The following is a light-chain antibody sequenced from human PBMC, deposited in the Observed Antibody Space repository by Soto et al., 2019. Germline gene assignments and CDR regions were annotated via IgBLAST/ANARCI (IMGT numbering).Light chain of an antibody. J-gene: IGKJ1*01. CDR3: QQYHSSVWT. CDR1: QSLSSSW. Sequence: IGLAPSTGTLSLSPGAIATHSCRASQSLSSSWLAWYQQKPGQAPRLLIYGASSRATGIPDRFSGSGSGTDFTLTISRLEPEDFAVYYCQQYHSSVWTFGQGTKVDNK. V-gene: IGKV3-20*01. CDR2: GAS.